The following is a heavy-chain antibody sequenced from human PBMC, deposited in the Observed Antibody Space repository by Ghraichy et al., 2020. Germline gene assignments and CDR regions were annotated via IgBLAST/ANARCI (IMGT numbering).Heavy chain of an antibody. D-gene: IGHD2-21*02. CDR2: ISAYNGNT. CDR3: AREGDDIVVVTASGAFDI. J-gene: IGHJ3*02. V-gene: IGHV1-18*04. CDR1: GYTFTSYG. Sequence: ASVKVSSKASGYTFTSYGISWVRQAPGQGLEWMGWISAYNGNTNYAQKLQGRVTITTDTSTSTAYMELRSLRSDDTAVYYCAREGDDIVVVTASGAFDIWGQGTMVTVSS.